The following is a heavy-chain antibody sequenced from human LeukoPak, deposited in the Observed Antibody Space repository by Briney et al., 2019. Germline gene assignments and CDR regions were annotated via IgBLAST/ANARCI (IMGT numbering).Heavy chain of an antibody. D-gene: IGHD3-22*01. V-gene: IGHV1-69*06. CDR2: IIPIFGTA. Sequence: SVKVSCKASGGTFSSYAISWVRQAPGQGLEWMGGIIPIFGTANYAQKFQGRVTITADKSTSTAYMELSSLRSEDTAVYYCARGDDSSGYVLDYWGQGTLVTVSS. CDR3: ARGDDSSGYVLDY. J-gene: IGHJ4*02. CDR1: GGTFSSYA.